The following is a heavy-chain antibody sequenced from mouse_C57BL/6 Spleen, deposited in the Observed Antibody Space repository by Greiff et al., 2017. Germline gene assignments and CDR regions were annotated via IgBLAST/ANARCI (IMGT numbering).Heavy chain of an antibody. D-gene: IGHD2-4*01. CDR1: GYTFTSYW. CDR3: ALYYDYDAYAMDY. Sequence: VKLQQPGAELVKPGASVKVSCKASGYTFTSYWMHWVKQRPGQGLEWIGRIHPSDSDTNYNQKFKGKATLTVDKSSSTAYMQLSSLTSEDSAVYYCALYYDYDAYAMDYWGQGTSVTVSS. J-gene: IGHJ4*01. V-gene: IGHV1-74*01. CDR2: IHPSDSDT.